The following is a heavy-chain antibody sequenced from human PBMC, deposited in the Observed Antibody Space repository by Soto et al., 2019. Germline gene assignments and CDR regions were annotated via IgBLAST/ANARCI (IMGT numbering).Heavy chain of an antibody. CDR2: ISGSGGST. D-gene: IGHD2-21*02. J-gene: IGHJ4*02. Sequence: EVQLLESGGGLVQPGGSLRLSCAASGFTFSSYAMSWVRQAPGKGLEWVSAISGSGGSTYYADSVKGRFTIARDNSKNTLYLQMNSLRAEDTAVYYCANSPTYCGGDCSDFDYWGQGTLVTVSS. V-gene: IGHV3-23*01. CDR3: ANSPTYCGGDCSDFDY. CDR1: GFTFSSYA.